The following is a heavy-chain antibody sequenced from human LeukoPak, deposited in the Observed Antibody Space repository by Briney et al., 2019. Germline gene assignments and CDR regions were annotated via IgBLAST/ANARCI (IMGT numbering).Heavy chain of an antibody. CDR1: GYTFTSYG. J-gene: IGHJ4*02. V-gene: IGHV1-18*01. CDR3: ARGPYVLLWFGEFPSFDY. D-gene: IGHD3-10*01. CDR2: ISAYNGST. Sequence: ASVKVSCKASGYTFTSYGISWVRQAPGQGLEWMGWISAYNGSTNYAQKLQGRVTMTTDTSTSTAYMELRSLRSDDTAVYYCARGPYVLLWFGEFPSFDYWGQGTLVAVSS.